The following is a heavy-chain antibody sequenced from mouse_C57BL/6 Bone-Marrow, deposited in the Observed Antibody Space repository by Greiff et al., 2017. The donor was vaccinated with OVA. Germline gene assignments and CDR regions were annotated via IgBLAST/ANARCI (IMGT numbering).Heavy chain of an antibody. D-gene: IGHD2-4*01. J-gene: IGHJ3*01. CDR2: IDPANGNT. V-gene: IGHV14-3*01. CDR1: GFNIKNPY. Sequence: EVQLQESVAELVRPGASVKLSCTASGFNIKNPYMHWVKQRPEQGLEWIGRIDPANGNTKYAPKFQGKATITADTSSNTAYLQLSSLTSEDTAIYYCARDDYDGDWGQGTLVTVSA. CDR3: ARDDYDGD.